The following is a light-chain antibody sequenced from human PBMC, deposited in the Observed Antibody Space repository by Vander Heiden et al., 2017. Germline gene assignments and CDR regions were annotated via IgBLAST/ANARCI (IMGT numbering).Light chain of an antibody. CDR2: AAS. Sequence: DIQMTQSPSSLSASVGDRVTITCRASQSISSHLNWYQQKPGKAPKLLIYAASNLQSAVPSRFSGSGSGTDFTLTISSLQPEDFTTYYCQQSDSTLWTFGQGTKVEIK. V-gene: IGKV1-39*01. J-gene: IGKJ1*01. CDR1: QSISSH. CDR3: QQSDSTLWT.